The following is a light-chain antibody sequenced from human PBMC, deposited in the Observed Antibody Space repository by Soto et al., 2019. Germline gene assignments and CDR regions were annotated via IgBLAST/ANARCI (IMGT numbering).Light chain of an antibody. Sequence: DIQMTQSPSSLSASVGDGVTITCRASQGIKNDLAWYQQKPGKAPKRLIYAVSSLQSEVPSRFSGSGSGSEFTLTISSLQPEDVATYYCLQHHSYPQTFGQGTKVEI. CDR3: LQHHSYPQT. J-gene: IGKJ1*01. CDR1: QGIKND. V-gene: IGKV1-17*01. CDR2: AVS.